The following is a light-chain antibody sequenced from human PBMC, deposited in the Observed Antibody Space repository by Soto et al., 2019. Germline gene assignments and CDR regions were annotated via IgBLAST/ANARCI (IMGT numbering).Light chain of an antibody. J-gene: IGKJ5*01. CDR2: GAS. V-gene: IGKV3-20*01. CDR3: QQYGSSPLVT. Sequence: EIVLTQSPGTLSLSPGERATLSCRASQSVSSSYLAWYQQKPGQAPRLLIYGASNRATGIPDRFSGSGSGTDFTLTISRLEPEDFAVYYCQQYGSSPLVTFGQVTRLEIK. CDR1: QSVSSSY.